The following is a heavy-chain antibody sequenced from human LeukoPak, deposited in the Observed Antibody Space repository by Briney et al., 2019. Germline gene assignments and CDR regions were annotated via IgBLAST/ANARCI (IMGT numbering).Heavy chain of an antibody. Sequence: GASVKVSCKASGYTFTSYHINWVRQATGQGLEWMGWMNSNNGNTDSAPKFQGRVTITRDTSISTAYMELSSLRSEDTAIYYCARGLYCGGNCNDYWGQGTLVTVSS. D-gene: IGHD2-21*01. V-gene: IGHV1-8*03. J-gene: IGHJ4*02. CDR1: GYTFTSYH. CDR3: ARGLYCGGNCNDY. CDR2: MNSNNGNT.